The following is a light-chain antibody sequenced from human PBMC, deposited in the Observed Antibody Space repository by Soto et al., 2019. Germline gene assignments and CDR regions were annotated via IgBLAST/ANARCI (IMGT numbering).Light chain of an antibody. CDR3: QQYYTWPRGT. J-gene: IGKJ1*01. V-gene: IGKV1-5*03. CDR2: KAS. Sequence: DIQMTQSPSTLSGSVGDRVTITCRASQTISSWLAWYQQKPGKAPKLLIYKASTLKSGVPSRFSGSGSGTEITLTISSLQPDDFGVYHCQQYYTWPRGTFGQGTKVDIK. CDR1: QTISSW.